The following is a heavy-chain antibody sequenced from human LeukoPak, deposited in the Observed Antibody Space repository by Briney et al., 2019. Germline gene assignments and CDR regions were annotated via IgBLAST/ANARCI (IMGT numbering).Heavy chain of an antibody. CDR2: ISGSGGST. CDR1: GFTFSSYA. J-gene: IGHJ4*02. D-gene: IGHD3-10*01. CDR3: AKSPTMVRGVVYFDY. V-gene: IGHV3-23*01. Sequence: GGSLRLSCAASGFTFSSYAMSWARQAPGKGLEWVSAISGSGGSTYYADSVKGRFTISRDNSKNTLYLQMNSLRAEDTAVYYCAKSPTMVRGVVYFDYWGQGTLVTVSS.